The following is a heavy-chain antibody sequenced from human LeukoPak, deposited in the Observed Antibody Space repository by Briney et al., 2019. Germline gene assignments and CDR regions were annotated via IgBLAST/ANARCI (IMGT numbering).Heavy chain of an antibody. CDR2: IYYSGST. Sequence: SETLSLTCTVSGGSISSYYWSWIRQPPGKGLEWIGHIYYSGSTNYNPSLKSRVTISVDTSKNQFSLKLSSVTAADTAVYYCARGGAKQFLVNWYFDLWGRGTLVTVSS. J-gene: IGHJ2*01. CDR1: GGSISSYY. CDR3: ARGGAKQFLVNWYFDL. D-gene: IGHD6-19*01. V-gene: IGHV4-59*08.